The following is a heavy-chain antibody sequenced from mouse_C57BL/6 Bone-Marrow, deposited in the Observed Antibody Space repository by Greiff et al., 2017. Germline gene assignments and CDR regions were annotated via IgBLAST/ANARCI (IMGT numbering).Heavy chain of an antibody. CDR1: GYTFTDYY. V-gene: IGHV1-26*01. Sequence: EVQLQQSGPELVKPGASVKISCKASGYTFTDYYMNWVKQSHGKSLEWIGDINPNTGGTSYNQKFKGKATLTVDKSSSTACMELRSLTSEDSAVYYCARKGYCFDYWGQGTTRTVSS. CDR2: INPNTGGT. CDR3: ARKGYCFDY. J-gene: IGHJ2*01.